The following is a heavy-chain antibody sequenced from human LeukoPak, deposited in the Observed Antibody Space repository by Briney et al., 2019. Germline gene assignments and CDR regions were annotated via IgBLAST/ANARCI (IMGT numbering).Heavy chain of an antibody. CDR1: GYVFTELS. V-gene: IGHV1-24*01. J-gene: IGHJ4*02. Sequence: ASVTVSFKVSGYVFTELSMHGVGQAPGKGGEGMGGFDPEDGETIHAQKFQGRVTMTEDTSTDTAYMELSSLRSEDTAVYYCATDLRLVGAFDYWGQGTLVTVSS. D-gene: IGHD1-26*01. CDR2: FDPEDGET. CDR3: ATDLRLVGAFDY.